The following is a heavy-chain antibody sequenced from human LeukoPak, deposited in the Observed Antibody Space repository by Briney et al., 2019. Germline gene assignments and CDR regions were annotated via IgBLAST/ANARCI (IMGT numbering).Heavy chain of an antibody. D-gene: IGHD3-10*01. J-gene: IGHJ2*01. CDR3: AIDRLWFGESYFDL. CDR1: GGSISSGDYS. CDR2: IYHSGST. V-gene: IGHV4-30-2*01. Sequence: SQTLSLTCAVSGGSISSGDYSWSWIRQPPGKGLEWIGFIYHSGSTYYNPSLKSRVTISVDRSKNQFSLKLSSVTAADTAVYYCAIDRLWFGESYFDLWGRGTLVTVSS.